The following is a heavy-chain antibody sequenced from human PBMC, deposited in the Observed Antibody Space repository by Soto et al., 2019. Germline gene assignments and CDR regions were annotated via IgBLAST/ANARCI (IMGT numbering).Heavy chain of an antibody. D-gene: IGHD5-12*01. V-gene: IGHV1-69*01. CDR2: IIPLFGTA. Sequence: QVQLVQSGAEVQKPGSSVKVSCKASGGTFSTYDICWVRQAPGQGLEWMGGIIPLFGTANYAQKFQGRATIFADESTRTAYMELRRLRSEDTAVYYCAINEGTDGYKFAYWGQGTLVTVSS. CDR3: AINEGTDGYKFAY. J-gene: IGHJ4*02. CDR1: GGTFSTYD.